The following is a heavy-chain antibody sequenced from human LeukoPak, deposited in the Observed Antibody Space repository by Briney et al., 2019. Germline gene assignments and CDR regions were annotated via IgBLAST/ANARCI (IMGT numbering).Heavy chain of an antibody. CDR2: IKQDGSEK. CDR1: GFTFHRSW. Sequence: TGGSLRLSCAASGFTFHRSWMSWVRQAPGKGLEWVANIKQDGSEKYYVDSVKGRFTISKDNAERSLYLHMNSLRAEDTAVYYCARDHSYDFWGQGTLVTVSS. CDR3: ARDHSYDF. D-gene: IGHD3-3*01. V-gene: IGHV3-7*01. J-gene: IGHJ4*02.